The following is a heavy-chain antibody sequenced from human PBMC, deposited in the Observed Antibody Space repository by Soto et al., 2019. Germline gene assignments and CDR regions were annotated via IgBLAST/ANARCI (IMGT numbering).Heavy chain of an antibody. CDR3: ATYYYYYGMDV. J-gene: IGHJ6*02. Sequence: SETLSLTCAVSGGSIGSSNWWSWVRQPPGKGLEWIGEIYHSGSTNYNPSLKSRVTISVDKSKNQFSLKLSSVTAADTAVYYCATYYYYYGMDVWGQGTTVTVSS. CDR1: GGSIGSSNW. V-gene: IGHV4-4*02. CDR2: IYHSGST.